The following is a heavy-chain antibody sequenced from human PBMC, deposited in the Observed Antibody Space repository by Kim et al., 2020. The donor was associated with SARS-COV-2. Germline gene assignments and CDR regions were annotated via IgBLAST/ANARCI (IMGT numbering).Heavy chain of an antibody. V-gene: IGHV4-34*01. Sequence: SETLSLTCAVYGGSFSGYYWSWIRQPPGKGLEWIGEINHSGSTNYNPSLKSRVTISVDTSKNQFSLKLSPVTAADTAVYYCASWTGNYDILTGYYTHYFDYWGQGTLVTVSS. CDR2: INHSGST. CDR1: GGSFSGYY. D-gene: IGHD3-9*01. CDR3: ASWTGNYDILTGYYTHYFDY. J-gene: IGHJ4*02.